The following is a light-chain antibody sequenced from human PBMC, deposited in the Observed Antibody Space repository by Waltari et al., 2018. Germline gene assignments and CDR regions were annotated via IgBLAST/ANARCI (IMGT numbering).Light chain of an antibody. CDR3: SSYTSSSTFSVV. CDR1: SSDVGGYNY. CDR2: EVT. J-gene: IGLJ2*01. Sequence: QSALTQPASVSGSPGQSITISCTGTSSDVGGYNYVSWYQQHPGKAPKLIIYEVTNRPSGFSSRFSGSKSGNTASLTISGLQAEDEADYSCSSYTSSSTFSVVFGGGTKLTVL. V-gene: IGLV2-14*01.